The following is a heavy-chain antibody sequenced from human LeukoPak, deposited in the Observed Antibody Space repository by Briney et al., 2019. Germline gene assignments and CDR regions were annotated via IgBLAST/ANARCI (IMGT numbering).Heavy chain of an antibody. CDR3: ATAPGYSGYDYVGYFDY. J-gene: IGHJ4*02. CDR2: IIPTFGTA. Sequence: GASVKVSCKASGGTLSSYAISWVRQAPGQGLEWMGGIIPTFGTANYAQKFQGRVTITADESTSTAYMELSSLRSEDTAVYYCATAPGYSGYDYVGYFDYWGQGTLVTVSS. V-gene: IGHV1-69*01. D-gene: IGHD5-12*01. CDR1: GGTLSSYA.